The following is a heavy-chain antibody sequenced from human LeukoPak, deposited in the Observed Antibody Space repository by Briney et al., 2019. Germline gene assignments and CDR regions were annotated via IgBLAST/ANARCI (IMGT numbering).Heavy chain of an antibody. D-gene: IGHD1-26*01. V-gene: IGHV3-23*01. CDR1: GFTFSSYA. Sequence: GGSLRLSCAASGFTFSSYAMSWVRQAPGKGLEWVSGISSSGGSTYYADSVKGRFTVSRDNSKNSLYLQMKSLTAADTAVYYCAKDRSIGTYYTFDHWGQGTLVSVSS. CDR3: AKDRSIGTYYTFDH. J-gene: IGHJ4*02. CDR2: ISSSGGST.